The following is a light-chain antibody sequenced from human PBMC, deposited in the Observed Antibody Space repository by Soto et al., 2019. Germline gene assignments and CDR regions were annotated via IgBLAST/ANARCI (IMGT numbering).Light chain of an antibody. CDR2: KAS. J-gene: IGKJ1*01. V-gene: IGKV1-5*03. CDR1: QTISSW. CDR3: QHYNSYSEA. Sequence: DILLTQSPSTLSGSVGDRVTITCRASQTISSWLAWYQQKPGKXPXXLIYKASTLKSGVPSRFSGSGSGTEFNLTINSLQPDDFATYHCQHYNSYSEAFGQGT.